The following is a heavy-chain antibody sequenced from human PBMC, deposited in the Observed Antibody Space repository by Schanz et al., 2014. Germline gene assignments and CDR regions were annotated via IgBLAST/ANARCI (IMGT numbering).Heavy chain of an antibody. J-gene: IGHJ4*02. V-gene: IGHV3-48*01. CDR3: ASGVHVSSLQKGLQF. CDR1: GFSFSSYS. Sequence: EVQLLESGGGLVQPGGSLRLSCAASGFSFSSYSMNWVRQAPGKGLEWLSYIDGKSTTVYYADSVKGRVTISRDNAKNSVSLQMRRLRVEGTAVYYCASGVHVSSLQKGLQFWGRGTLVTVSS. CDR2: IDGKSTTV. D-gene: IGHD3-10*01.